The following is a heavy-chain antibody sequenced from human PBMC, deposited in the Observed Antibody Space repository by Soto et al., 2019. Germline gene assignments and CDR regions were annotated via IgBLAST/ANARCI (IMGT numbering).Heavy chain of an antibody. D-gene: IGHD3-22*01. CDR2: IYYSGST. Sequence: PSDTLSLTCTVSGGSISSYYWGWIRQPPGKGLEWIGTIYYSGSTYYNPSLKSRVTISVDTSKNQFSLKLSSVTAADTAVYYCARDNMIVPWYYFDYWGQGTLVTVSS. V-gene: IGHV4-59*01. CDR1: GGSISSYY. CDR3: ARDNMIVPWYYFDY. J-gene: IGHJ4*02.